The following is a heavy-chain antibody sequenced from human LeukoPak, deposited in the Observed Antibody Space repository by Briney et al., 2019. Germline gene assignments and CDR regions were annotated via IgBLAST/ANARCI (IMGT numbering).Heavy chain of an antibody. V-gene: IGHV4-39*01. J-gene: IGHJ4*02. D-gene: IGHD6-6*01. Sequence: PSETLSLTCTVSGGSISSSSYYWGWIRQPPGKGLEWIGSIYYSGSTHYNPSLKSRVTISVDTSKNQFSLKLSSVTAADTAVYYCARSYSSSSVAYDYWGQGTLVTVSS. CDR2: IYYSGST. CDR3: ARSYSSSSVAYDY. CDR1: GGSISSSSYY.